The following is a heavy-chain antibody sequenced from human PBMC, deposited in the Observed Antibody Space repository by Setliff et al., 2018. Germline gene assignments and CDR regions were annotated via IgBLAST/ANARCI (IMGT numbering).Heavy chain of an antibody. CDR3: ARGKIRITMIVVPTGGAFDI. CDR1: GFSIASGYY. D-gene: IGHD3-22*01. J-gene: IGHJ3*02. Sequence: SETLSLTCAVSGFSIASGYYWGWIRQPPGKGLEWIGEINHSGSTNYNPSLKGRVAISVDTSKNQFSLKLSSVTAADTAVYYCARGKIRITMIVVPTGGAFDIWGQGTMVTVSS. CDR2: INHSGST. V-gene: IGHV4-34*01.